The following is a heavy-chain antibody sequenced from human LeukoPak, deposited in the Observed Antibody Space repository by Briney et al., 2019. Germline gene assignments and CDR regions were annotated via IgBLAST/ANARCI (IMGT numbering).Heavy chain of an antibody. D-gene: IGHD1-26*01. V-gene: IGHV3-33*06. J-gene: IGHJ4*02. CDR3: AKPTRGSGSFLIDF. CDR1: GFTFSSYG. CDR2: IWDDGSSK. Sequence: GGSLRLSCAASGFTFSSYGMHWARQAPGKGLEGVAVIWDDGSSKYYGDSVKGRFTISRDNSKNTLYLQMNSLRAEDTAVYYCAKPTRGSGSFLIDFWGQGTLVTVSS.